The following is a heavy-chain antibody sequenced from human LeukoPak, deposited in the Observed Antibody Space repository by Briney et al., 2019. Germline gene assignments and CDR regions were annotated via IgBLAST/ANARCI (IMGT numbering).Heavy chain of an antibody. J-gene: IGHJ4*02. D-gene: IGHD6-19*01. CDR2: ISSSSSTI. Sequence: GGSLRLSCAASGFSFTSYAMSWVRQAPGKGLEWVSYISSSSSTIYYADSVKGRFTISRDNAKNSLYLQMNSLRAEDTAVYYCASAGYSSGWYLYYWGQGTLVTVSS. V-gene: IGHV3-48*01. CDR1: GFSFTSYA. CDR3: ASAGYSSGWYLYY.